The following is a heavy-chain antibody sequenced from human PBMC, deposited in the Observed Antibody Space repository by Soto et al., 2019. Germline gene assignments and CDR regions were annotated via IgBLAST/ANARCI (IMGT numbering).Heavy chain of an antibody. CDR2: IYSGGST. D-gene: IGHD6-19*01. J-gene: IGHJ3*01. Sequence: PGGSLRLSSAASGFTVSSNYMSWVRQAPGKGLEWVSVIYSGGSTYYADSVKGRFTISRDNTKNTLFLQMNRLRADHTAVYFCAKSLVTPSDAFGLWGRGTLVPASS. V-gene: IGHV3-53*01. CDR1: GFTVSSNY. CDR3: AKSLVTPSDAFGL.